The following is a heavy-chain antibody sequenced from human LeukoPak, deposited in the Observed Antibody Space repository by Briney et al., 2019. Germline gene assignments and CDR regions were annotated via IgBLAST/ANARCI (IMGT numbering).Heavy chain of an antibody. V-gene: IGHV3-7*04. D-gene: IGHD2-2*01. J-gene: IGHJ4*02. CDR3: ARDTRGYASFDY. Sequence: GGSLRLSCVSSGFSFSRYWMSWVRQAPGKGLEWVANIEQDGSEKDYVDSVKGRFTISRDNAKNSLYLQMHSLRAEDTAVYYCARDTRGYASFDYWGRRSLLDVSS. CDR1: GFSFSRYW. CDR2: IEQDGSEK.